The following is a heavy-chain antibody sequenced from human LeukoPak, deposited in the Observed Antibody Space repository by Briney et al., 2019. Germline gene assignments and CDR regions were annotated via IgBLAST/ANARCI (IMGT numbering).Heavy chain of an antibody. CDR3: ARGYCTNGVCYKYYFDY. D-gene: IGHD2-8*01. J-gene: IGHJ4*02. Sequence: SETLSLTCTVSGGSISSGDYYWSWICQPPGKGLEWIGYIYYSGSTFYNPSLKSRVTISVDTSKNQFSLKLSSVTAADTAVYYCARGYCTNGVCYKYYFDYWGQGTLVTVSS. CDR2: IYYSGST. CDR1: GGSISSGDYY. V-gene: IGHV4-30-4*01.